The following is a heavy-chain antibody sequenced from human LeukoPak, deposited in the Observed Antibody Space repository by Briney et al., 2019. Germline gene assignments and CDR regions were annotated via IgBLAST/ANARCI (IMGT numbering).Heavy chain of an antibody. Sequence: VSVKVSCKVFGYTLTEISIHWVRQAPGKGLEWMGGFDPEDGETIYAEKFQARVTLTEDTSRDTAYMELSSLRSEDTAVYYCATTGPVTVATTGWFDPWGQGTLVTVSS. V-gene: IGHV1-24*01. J-gene: IGHJ5*02. CDR3: ATTGPVTVATTGWFDP. CDR2: FDPEDGET. D-gene: IGHD5-12*01. CDR1: GYTLTEIS.